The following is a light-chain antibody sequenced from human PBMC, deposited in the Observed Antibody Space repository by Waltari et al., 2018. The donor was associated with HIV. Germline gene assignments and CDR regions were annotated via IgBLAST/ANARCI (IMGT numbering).Light chain of an antibody. CDR1: ALPEKY. CDR3: YSTDSSGNPL. J-gene: IGLJ2*01. CDR2: EDS. Sequence: SYELTPPPSVSVSPGQTARIPCSGDALPEKYAFWYQQKSGQAPVLVLFEDSKRPSGIPERFSGSSSGTMATLTISGAQVEDEADYYCYSTDSSGNPLFGGGTKLTVL. V-gene: IGLV3-10*01.